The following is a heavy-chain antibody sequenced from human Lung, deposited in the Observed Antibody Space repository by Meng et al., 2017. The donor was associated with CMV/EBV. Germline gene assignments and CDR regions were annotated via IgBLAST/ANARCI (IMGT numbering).Heavy chain of an antibody. CDR1: GGSISSYY. CDR2: IYYSGST. V-gene: IGHV4-59*01. Sequence: SETLSLXCTVSGGSISSYYWSCIRQPPGKGLEWVGYIYYSGSTNYNPSLKSRVTISVDTTKNQFSLKLSSVTVAATAVYYLARDLGYCSSTSCYYYYGMDVWGQGTTVTVSS. CDR3: ARDLGYCSSTSCYYYYGMDV. D-gene: IGHD2-2*01. J-gene: IGHJ6*02.